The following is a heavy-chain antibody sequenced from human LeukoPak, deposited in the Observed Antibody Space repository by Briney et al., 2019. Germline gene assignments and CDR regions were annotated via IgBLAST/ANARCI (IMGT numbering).Heavy chain of an antibody. D-gene: IGHD2-21*02. V-gene: IGHV4-31*03. J-gene: IGHJ3*02. CDR1: GGSISSGGYY. Sequence: SETLSLTCTVSGGSISSGGYYWSWIRQHPGKGLEWIGYIYYSGSTYYNPSLKSRVTISVDTSKNQFSLKLSSVTAADTAVYYCARLPHIVVVTANPADAFDIWGQGTMVTVSS. CDR3: ARLPHIVVVTANPADAFDI. CDR2: IYYSGST.